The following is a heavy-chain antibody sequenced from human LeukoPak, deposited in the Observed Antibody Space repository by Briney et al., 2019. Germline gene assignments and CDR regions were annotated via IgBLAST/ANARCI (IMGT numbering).Heavy chain of an antibody. CDR3: ARLTMVRGVISWFDP. CDR2: INHSGST. D-gene: IGHD3-10*01. Sequence: SETLSLTCTVSGGSISSYYWSWIRQPPGKGLEWIGEINHSGSTNYNPSLKSRVTISVDTSKNQFSLKLSSVTAADTAVYYCARLTMVRGVISWFDPWGQGTLVTVSS. V-gene: IGHV4-34*01. J-gene: IGHJ5*02. CDR1: GGSISSYY.